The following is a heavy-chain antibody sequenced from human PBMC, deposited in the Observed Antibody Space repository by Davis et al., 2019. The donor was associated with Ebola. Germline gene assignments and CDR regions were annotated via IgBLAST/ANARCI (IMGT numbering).Heavy chain of an antibody. CDR2: INAGNGNT. J-gene: IGHJ6*02. V-gene: IGHV1-3*01. CDR1: GGTFTGNF. Sequence: AASVKVSCKAPGGTFTGNFIHWVRQAPGQGLEWMGWINAGNGNTKYSQKFQGRVTLTRDTSASTAYMELISLSSEDTAVYYCARLYGMDVWGQGTTVTVSS. CDR3: ARLYGMDV.